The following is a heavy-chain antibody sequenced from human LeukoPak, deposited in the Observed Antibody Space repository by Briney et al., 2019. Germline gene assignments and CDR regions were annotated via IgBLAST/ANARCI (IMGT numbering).Heavy chain of an antibody. V-gene: IGHV3-48*03. D-gene: IGHD3-22*01. J-gene: IGHJ4*02. CDR2: ISSSGGTI. CDR1: GLTFSSYE. Sequence: PGGSLRLSCAASGLTFSSYEMSWVRQAPGKGLEWVSYISSSGGTIFYSDSVKGRSTISRDNANHSLHLQMNSLRAEDTAVYYCARGGGRGDYNERYYFDYWGQGTLVTVSS. CDR3: ARGGGRGDYNERYYFDY.